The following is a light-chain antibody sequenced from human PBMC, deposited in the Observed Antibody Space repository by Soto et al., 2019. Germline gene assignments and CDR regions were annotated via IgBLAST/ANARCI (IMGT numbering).Light chain of an antibody. V-gene: IGKV3-15*01. CDR2: DAS. CDR1: QSVYSD. J-gene: IGKJ1*01. CDR3: QQYNNWPPWWT. Sequence: EIVMTQSPATLSVSPGERTTLSCRASQSVYSDLAWYQQRPGQAPRLLIYDASTRATGIPGRFSGSGSGTEFTLTISSLQSEDYAVYYCQQYNNWPPWWTFGQGTKVEIK.